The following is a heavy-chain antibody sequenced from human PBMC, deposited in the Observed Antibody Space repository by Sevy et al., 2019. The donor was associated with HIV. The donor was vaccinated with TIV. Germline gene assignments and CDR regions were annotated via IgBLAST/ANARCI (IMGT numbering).Heavy chain of an antibody. CDR2: IYYSGST. J-gene: IGHJ5*02. CDR3: ARQKITMVRGVILYWFDP. CDR1: GGSISSSSYY. Sequence: SETLSLTCTVSGGSISSSSYYWGWIRQPPGKGLEWIGSIYYSGSTYYNPSLKSRVTISVDTSKNQFSLKLSSVTAADTAVYYCARQKITMVRGVILYWFDPWGQGTLVTVSS. D-gene: IGHD3-10*01. V-gene: IGHV4-39*01.